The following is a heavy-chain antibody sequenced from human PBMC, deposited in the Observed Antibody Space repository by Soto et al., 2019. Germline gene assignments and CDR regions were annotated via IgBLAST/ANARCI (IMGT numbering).Heavy chain of an antibody. CDR2: ITYDGSFQ. D-gene: IGHD1-7*01. CDR3: AKDRVGGTFYTPLGF. Sequence: GGSLRLSCQASGFNFDNYGMHWVRQAPGKGLEWVAVITYDGSFQYYADSVKGRFTISRDNSKNTLFLHLNTLKPEDTAVYHCAKDRVGGTFYTPLGFWGQGTMLTVYS. CDR1: GFNFDNYG. J-gene: IGHJ4*02. V-gene: IGHV3-30*18.